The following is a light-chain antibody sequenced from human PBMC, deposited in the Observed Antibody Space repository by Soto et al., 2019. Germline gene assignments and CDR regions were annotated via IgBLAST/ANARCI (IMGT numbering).Light chain of an antibody. J-gene: IGKJ1*01. V-gene: IGKV1-9*01. CDR2: AAS. CDR1: QGIASY. Sequence: DIQLTQSPSFLSASVGDRVTITCRASQGIASYLAWYQQKPGKAPKLLLYAASTLQSGVPSRFSGSGSGAEFTPTISSLQPEDFATYYCQQLSSYPRTFGQGTKVEIK. CDR3: QQLSSYPRT.